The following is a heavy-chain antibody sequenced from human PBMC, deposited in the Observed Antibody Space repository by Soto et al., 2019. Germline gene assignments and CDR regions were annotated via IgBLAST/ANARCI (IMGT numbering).Heavy chain of an antibody. CDR1: GFTFSSYA. J-gene: IGHJ4*02. V-gene: IGHV3-23*01. Sequence: VQLLESGGGLVQPGGSLRLSCAASGFTFSSYAMSWVRQAPGKGLEWVSAISGSGGSTYYADSVKGRFTISRDNSKNTLYLQMYSLRAEDTAVYYCAKVSSSWSIFDYWGQGTLVTVSS. CDR3: AKVSSSWSIFDY. CDR2: ISGSGGST. D-gene: IGHD6-13*01.